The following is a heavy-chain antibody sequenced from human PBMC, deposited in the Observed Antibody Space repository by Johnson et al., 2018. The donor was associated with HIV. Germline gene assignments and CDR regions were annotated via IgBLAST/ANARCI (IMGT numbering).Heavy chain of an antibody. J-gene: IGHJ3*02. CDR2: IWYDGSNQ. V-gene: IGHV3-33*08. Sequence: QVQLVESGGGVVQPGRSLRLSCAASGFTFSSYALHWVRQAPGKWLEWVAVIWYDGSNQDYADSVQGRFTISRDNSKNTLYLQMNSLRAEDTAVYYCTRGVGIAVAGNDAFDIWGQGTMVTVSS. CDR3: TRGVGIAVAGNDAFDI. CDR1: GFTFSSYA. D-gene: IGHD6-19*01.